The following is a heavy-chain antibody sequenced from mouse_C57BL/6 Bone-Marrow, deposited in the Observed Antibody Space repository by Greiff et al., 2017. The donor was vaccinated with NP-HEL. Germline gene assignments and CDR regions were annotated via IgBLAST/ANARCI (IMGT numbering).Heavy chain of an antibody. V-gene: IGHV1-5*01. Sequence: EVQLQQSGTVLARPGASVKMSCKTSGYTFTSYWMHWVTQRPGQGLEWIGAIYPGNSGTSYNQKFQGKAKLTAVTSASTAYMQLSSLTNEDSAVYYCTRGGSWFAYWGQGTLVTVSA. CDR2: IYPGNSGT. CDR3: TRGGSWFAY. J-gene: IGHJ3*01. CDR1: GYTFTSYW.